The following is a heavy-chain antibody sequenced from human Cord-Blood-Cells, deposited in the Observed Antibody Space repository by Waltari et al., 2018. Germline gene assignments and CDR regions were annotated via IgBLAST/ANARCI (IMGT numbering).Heavy chain of an antibody. CDR3: ASSLGYSSSWYYGMDV. V-gene: IGHV1-8*01. CDR1: GYTFTSYD. J-gene: IGHJ6*02. CDR2: MNPNSGNT. D-gene: IGHD6-13*01. Sequence: QVQLVQSGAEVQKPGASVKVSCKASGYTFTSYDINWVRQATGQGLEWMGWMNPNSGNTGYAQKFQGRVTMTRNTSISTAYMELSSLRSEDTAVYYCASSLGYSSSWYYGMDVWGQGTTVTVSS.